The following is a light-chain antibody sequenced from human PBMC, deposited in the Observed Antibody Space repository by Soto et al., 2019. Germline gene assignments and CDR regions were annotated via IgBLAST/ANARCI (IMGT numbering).Light chain of an antibody. V-gene: IGKV1-5*03. CDR1: QSFSRW. CDR3: QQYNSFPLT. Sequence: DIQMTQSPPSLSASVGDRVTITCRASQSFSRWLAWYQQKPGKAPKLLIYKASSLESGVPSRFXXSGSGTEFXXXXTSLQPDDFATYYCQQYNSFPLTFGGGTKVEIK. CDR2: KAS. J-gene: IGKJ4*01.